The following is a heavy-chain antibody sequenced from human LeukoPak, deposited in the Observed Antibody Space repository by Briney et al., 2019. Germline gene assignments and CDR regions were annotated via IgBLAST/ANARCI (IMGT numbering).Heavy chain of an antibody. V-gene: IGHV3-43D*03. D-gene: IGHD1-26*01. Sequence: GGSLRLSCAASGFTFDDYAMHWVRQAPGKGLEWVSLISWDGGRTYYADSVKGRFTISRDNSKNSLYLQMNSLRAEDTALYYCAIVGAALDYWGQGTLVTVSS. CDR3: AIVGAALDY. J-gene: IGHJ4*02. CDR1: GFTFDDYA. CDR2: ISWDGGRT.